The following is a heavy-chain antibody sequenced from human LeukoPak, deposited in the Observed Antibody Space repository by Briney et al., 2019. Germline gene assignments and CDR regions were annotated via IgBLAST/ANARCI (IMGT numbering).Heavy chain of an antibody. D-gene: IGHD6-19*01. CDR2: ISGSGGST. CDR1: GFTFSSYA. V-gene: IGHV3-23*01. Sequence: PGGSLRLSCAASGFTFSSYAMSWVRQAPGKGLEWVSAISGSGGSTYYADSVKGRFTISRDNSKNTLYLQMNSLRAEEPAVYYCAGRSGWDPFDYWGQGTLVTVSS. J-gene: IGHJ4*02. CDR3: AGRSGWDPFDY.